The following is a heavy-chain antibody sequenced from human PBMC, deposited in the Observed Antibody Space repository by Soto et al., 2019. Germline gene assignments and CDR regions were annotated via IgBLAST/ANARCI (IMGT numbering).Heavy chain of an antibody. D-gene: IGHD1-26*01. CDR2: INPNTGGT. CDR3: ARDRSGSYDD. V-gene: IGHV1-2*02. CDR1: GYSFTGNS. J-gene: IGHJ4*02. Sequence: ASVKVSSKTSGYSFTGNSIHWVRQAPGQGLEWMGLINPNTGGTYFAQKFQGRVTLTTDTSISTAYMELSSLRSDDTAIYYCARDRSGSYDDWGQGTLVTVSS.